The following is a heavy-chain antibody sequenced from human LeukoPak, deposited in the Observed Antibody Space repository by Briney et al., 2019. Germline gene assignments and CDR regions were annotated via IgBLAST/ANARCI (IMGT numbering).Heavy chain of an antibody. J-gene: IGHJ4*02. D-gene: IGHD1-14*01. V-gene: IGHV1-2*02. CDR2: INPNTGGT. Sequence: ASVKVSCKASGYTFTGYFVHWVRQAPGQGLQWMGWINPNTGGTNYAQKFQGRVTMTRDTSISTAYMELSRLRSDDTAVYYCARLNRASRRYFDYWGQGTLVTVSS. CDR1: GYTFTGYF. CDR3: ARLNRASRRYFDY.